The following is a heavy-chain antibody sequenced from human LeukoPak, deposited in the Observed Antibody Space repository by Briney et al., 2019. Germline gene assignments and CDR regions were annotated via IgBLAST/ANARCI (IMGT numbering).Heavy chain of an antibody. CDR3: ARSPRYCSSTSCFDY. CDR2: IYSGGNT. CDR1: GFTVSSNY. J-gene: IGHJ4*02. D-gene: IGHD2-2*01. Sequence: PGGSLRLSCAASGFTVSSNYMSWARQAPGKGLEWVSVIYSGGNTYYADSVKGRFTSSRDNSKNTLYLRMNSLRAEDTVVYYCARSPRYCSSTSCFDYWGQGTLVTVSS. V-gene: IGHV3-53*01.